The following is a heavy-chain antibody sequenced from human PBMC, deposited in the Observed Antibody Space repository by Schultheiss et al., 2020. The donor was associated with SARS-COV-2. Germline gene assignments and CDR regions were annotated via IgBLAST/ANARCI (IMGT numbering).Heavy chain of an antibody. CDR2: LSHSGSTQ. CDR3: ARMSRGGYPLDY. D-gene: IGHD2-15*01. V-gene: IGHV3-30*03. J-gene: IGHJ4*02. Sequence: GGSLRLSCAASGKFTFSSYGMHWVRQAPGKGLEWVAGLSHSGSTQYYADSVKGRFTISRDNSKNTLYLQMNSLRGEDTAVYYCARMSRGGYPLDYWGQGTLVTVSS. CDR1: GKFTFSSYG.